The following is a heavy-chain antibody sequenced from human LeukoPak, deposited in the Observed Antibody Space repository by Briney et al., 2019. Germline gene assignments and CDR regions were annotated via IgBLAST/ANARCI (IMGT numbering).Heavy chain of an antibody. CDR1: GGSIISYY. CDR3: ARVDIVVVQEGMDV. CDR2: IHYSGTT. V-gene: IGHV4-59*12. D-gene: IGHD2-15*01. J-gene: IGHJ6*02. Sequence: SETLSLTCTVSGGSIISYYWSWIRQPPGKGLEWIGYIHYSGTTNYNPPLKSRVTISVDTSKKQFSLKVTSVTAADTAVYYCARVDIVVVQEGMDVWGQGTTVTVSS.